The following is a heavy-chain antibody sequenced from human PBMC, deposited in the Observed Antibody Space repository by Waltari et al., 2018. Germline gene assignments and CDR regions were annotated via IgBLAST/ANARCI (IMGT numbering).Heavy chain of an antibody. CDR1: GFTFGDYA. CDR3: TTNSGWYGDY. CDR2: IRSKAYGGTT. D-gene: IGHD6-19*01. J-gene: IGHJ4*02. Sequence: EVQLVESGGGLVQPGRSLRLSGKASGFTFGDYALGWFRQAPGKGLEWVGFIRSKAYGGTTEYAASVKGRFTISRDDSKSIAYLQMNSLKTEDTAVYYCTTNSGWYGDYWGQGTLVTVSS. V-gene: IGHV3-49*03.